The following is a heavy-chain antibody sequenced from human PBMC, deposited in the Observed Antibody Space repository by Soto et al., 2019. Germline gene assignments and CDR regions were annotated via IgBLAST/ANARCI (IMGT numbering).Heavy chain of an antibody. CDR3: AKDSGYNYGYFRWFDP. V-gene: IGHV4-59*01. J-gene: IGHJ5*02. D-gene: IGHD5-18*01. CDR2: IFYSGST. CDR1: GGPIRNYY. Sequence: SGTPFLTCTVSGGPIRNYYWRWVREPPGRGLEWIGHIFYSGSTNYNPALKSRVTISVDTSKSQFSLKLSSVTAADTAVYYCAKDSGYNYGYFRWFDPWGQGTLVTVSS.